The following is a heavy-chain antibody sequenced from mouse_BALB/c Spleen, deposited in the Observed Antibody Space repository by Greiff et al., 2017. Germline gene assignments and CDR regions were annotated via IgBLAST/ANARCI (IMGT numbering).Heavy chain of an antibody. Sequence: DVMLVESGGGLVKPGGSLKLSCAASGFAFSSYDMSWVRQTPEKRLEWVAYISSGGGSTYYPDTVKGRFTISRDNAKNTLYLQMSSLKSEDTAMYYCARRGDGGYAMDYWGQGTSVTVSS. D-gene: IGHD3-3*01. CDR3: ARRGDGGYAMDY. CDR2: ISSGGGST. J-gene: IGHJ4*01. CDR1: GFAFSSYD. V-gene: IGHV5-12-1*01.